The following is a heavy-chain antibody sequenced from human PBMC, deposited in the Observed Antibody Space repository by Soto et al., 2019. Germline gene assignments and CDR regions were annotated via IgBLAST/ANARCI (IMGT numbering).Heavy chain of an antibody. D-gene: IGHD2-2*01. CDR1: GGSVNSDSYY. Sequence: SETLSLTCTVSGGSVNSDSYYWSWIRQPPGKGLEWIGYIYYTGSTNYNPSLKSRVTISLDTSRNQFSLKLSSVTAAETAVFYCAREYANSPEAFDYWGQGALVTVSS. V-gene: IGHV4-61*01. CDR3: AREYANSPEAFDY. J-gene: IGHJ4*02. CDR2: IYYTGST.